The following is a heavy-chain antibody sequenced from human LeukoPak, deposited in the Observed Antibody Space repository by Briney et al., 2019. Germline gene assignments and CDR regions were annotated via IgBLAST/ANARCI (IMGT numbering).Heavy chain of an antibody. CDR3: ARDVGLWLLNRGD. CDR2: INPNSGGT. CDR1: GYTFTGYY. D-gene: IGHD5-24*01. J-gene: IGHJ4*02. Sequence: ASVKVSCKASGYTFTGYYMHWVRQAPGQGLEWMGRINPNSGGTNYAQKFQGRVTMTRDTSISTAYMDLSRLRSDDTAVYYCARDVGLWLLNRGDWGQGTLVTVSS. V-gene: IGHV1-2*06.